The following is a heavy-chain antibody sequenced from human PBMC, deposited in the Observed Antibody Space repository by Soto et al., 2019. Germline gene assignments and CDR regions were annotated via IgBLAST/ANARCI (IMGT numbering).Heavy chain of an antibody. CDR2: IIPMLGTA. CDR3: ATSRSYSSSWYGRSFDY. Sequence: QVQLVQSGAEVKKPGSSVKVSCKASGGTFSSYAITWVRQAPEEGLEWMGGIIPMLGTANYAQRFQGRVTISADESTRTAYMELISLRSEDTAVYYCATSRSYSSSWYGRSFDYWGQGTLVTVSS. CDR1: GGTFSSYA. J-gene: IGHJ4*02. V-gene: IGHV1-69*01. D-gene: IGHD6-13*01.